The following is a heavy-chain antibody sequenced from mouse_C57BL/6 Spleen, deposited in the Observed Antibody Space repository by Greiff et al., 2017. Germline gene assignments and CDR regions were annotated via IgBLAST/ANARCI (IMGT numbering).Heavy chain of an antibody. J-gene: IGHJ1*03. CDR2: ISYDGSN. CDR1: GYSITSGYY. D-gene: IGHD2-12*01. CDR3: ARLRPTVV. Sequence: ESGPGLVKPSQSLSLTCSVTGYSITSGYYWNWIRQFPGNKLEWMGYISYDGSNNYNPSLKNRISITRDTSKNQFFLKLNSVTTEDTATYYCARLRPTVVWGTGTTVTVSS. V-gene: IGHV3-6*01.